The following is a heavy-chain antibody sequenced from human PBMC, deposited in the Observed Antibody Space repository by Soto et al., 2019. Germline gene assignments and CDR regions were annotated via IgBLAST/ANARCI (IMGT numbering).Heavy chain of an antibody. Sequence: LRLSCAATGFTFSSYSMNWVRQAPGKGLEWVSYISSSSTTIFYADSAKGRFTISRDNAKNSLYLQMNSLRAEDTAVYFCARHPGGYWGQGTLVTVSS. V-gene: IGHV3-48*01. J-gene: IGHJ4*02. CDR2: ISSSSTTI. CDR1: GFTFSSYS. CDR3: ARHPGGY.